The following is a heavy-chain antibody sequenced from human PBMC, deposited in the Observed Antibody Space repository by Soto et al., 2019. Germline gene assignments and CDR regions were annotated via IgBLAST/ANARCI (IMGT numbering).Heavy chain of an antibody. CDR2: ISAYNGNT. CDR3: ARRLTELGSVYYGMDV. J-gene: IGHJ6*02. V-gene: IGHV1-18*01. CDR1: GYTFTSYG. Sequence: QVQLVQSGAEVKKPGASVKVSCKASGYTFTSYGISWVRQAPGQGLEWMGWISAYNGNTNYAQKLQGRVTMTTDTSTSTAYMELRSMRSDDTAVYYCARRLTELGSVYYGMDVWGQGTTVTVSS. D-gene: IGHD7-27*01.